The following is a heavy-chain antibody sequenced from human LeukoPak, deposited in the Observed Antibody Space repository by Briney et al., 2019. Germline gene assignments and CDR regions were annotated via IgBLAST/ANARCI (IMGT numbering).Heavy chain of an antibody. CDR2: IRYDGSNK. D-gene: IGHD3-10*01. V-gene: IGHV3-30*02. CDR1: GFTFSSYG. J-gene: IGHJ6*02. Sequence: GGSLRLSCAASGFTFSSYGMHWVRQAPGKGLEWVAFIRYDGSNKYYADSVKGRFTISRDNAKNSLYLQMNSLRAEDTALYYCAKALWFGEPLALDGMDVWGQGTTVTVSS. CDR3: AKALWFGEPLALDGMDV.